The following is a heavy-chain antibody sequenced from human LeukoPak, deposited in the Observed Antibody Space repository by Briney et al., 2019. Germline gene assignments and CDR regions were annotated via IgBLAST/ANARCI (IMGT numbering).Heavy chain of an antibody. CDR1: GFTFDDYA. V-gene: IGHV3-9*01. J-gene: IGHJ4*02. D-gene: IGHD6-13*01. CDR2: ISWNSGSV. CDR3: AKDESIAAAGTHY. Sequence: GGSLRLSCAASGFTFDDYAMHWVRQAPGKGLEWVSGISWNSGSVGYADSVKGRFTISRDNAKNSLYLQMNSLRAEDTALYYCAKDESIAAAGTHYWGQGTLVTVSS.